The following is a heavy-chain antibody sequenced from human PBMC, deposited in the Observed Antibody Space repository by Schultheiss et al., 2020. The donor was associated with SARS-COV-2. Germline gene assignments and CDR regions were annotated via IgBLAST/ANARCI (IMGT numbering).Heavy chain of an antibody. CDR1: GGSMSSDGSY. J-gene: IGHJ4*02. CDR2: IYYSGST. D-gene: IGHD2-8*02. Sequence: SETLSLTCSVSGGSMSSDGSYWSWIRQHPGKGLEWIGYIYYSGSTYYNPSLKSRVTISVDTSKNQFSLKLSSVTAADTAVYYCAREEVVFDGAGRSVFPLDSWDQGTLVTVSS. CDR3: AREEVVFDGAGRSVFPLDS. V-gene: IGHV4-31*03.